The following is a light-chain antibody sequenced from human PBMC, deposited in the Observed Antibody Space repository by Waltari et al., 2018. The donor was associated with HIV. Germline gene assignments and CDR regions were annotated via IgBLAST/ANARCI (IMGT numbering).Light chain of an antibody. CDR1: AFATQS. CDR2: KDS. J-gene: IGLJ1*01. CDR3: QSADSSGSNFV. V-gene: IGLV3-25*03. Sequence: SYELTQPPSVSVSPGQTARLTCAVDAFATQSAPWYQQKSGQAPVSVIYKDSERPSGIPERFSGASSGTTVTLTISGVQAEDEADYYCQSADSSGSNFVFGTGTKVTVL.